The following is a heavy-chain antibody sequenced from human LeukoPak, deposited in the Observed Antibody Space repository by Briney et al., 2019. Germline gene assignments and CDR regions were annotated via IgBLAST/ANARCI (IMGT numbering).Heavy chain of an antibody. V-gene: IGHV4-34*01. Sequence: SETLSLTCAVYGGSFSGYYWSWIRQPPGKGLEWIGEINHSGSTNYNPSLKSLVTISVDTSKNQFSLKLSSVTAADTAVYYCARGRSAGSGWYFTNYGMDVWGQGTTVTVSS. D-gene: IGHD6-19*01. J-gene: IGHJ6*02. CDR1: GGSFSGYY. CDR3: ARGRSAGSGWYFTNYGMDV. CDR2: INHSGST.